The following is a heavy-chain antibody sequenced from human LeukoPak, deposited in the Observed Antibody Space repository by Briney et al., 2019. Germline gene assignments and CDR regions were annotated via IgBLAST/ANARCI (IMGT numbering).Heavy chain of an antibody. J-gene: IGHJ6*03. V-gene: IGHV3-48*03. CDR3: ARCDSSGYYYARYYYYMDV. Sequence: GGSLRLSCAASGFTFSSYEMNWVRQAPGKGLEWVSYISSSGSTIYYADSVKGRFTISRDNAKNSLYLQMNSLRAEDTAVYYCARCDSSGYYYARYYYYMDVWGKGTTVTVSS. D-gene: IGHD3-22*01. CDR2: ISSSGSTI. CDR1: GFTFSSYE.